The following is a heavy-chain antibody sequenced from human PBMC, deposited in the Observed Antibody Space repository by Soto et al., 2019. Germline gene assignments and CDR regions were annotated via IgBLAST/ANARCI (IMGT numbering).Heavy chain of an antibody. V-gene: IGHV3-48*04. Sequence: PGGSLRLSCAASGFTFSGYTMNWVRQALGKGLEWVSYISTSSSTIYYADSVKGRFTISRDNAKKSLYLQMNSLRAEDTAIYYCARDGWELLRGLSFYYGLDVWGQGTTVTVSS. CDR2: ISTSSSTI. CDR3: ARDGWELLRGLSFYYGLDV. CDR1: GFTFSGYT. D-gene: IGHD1-26*01. J-gene: IGHJ6*02.